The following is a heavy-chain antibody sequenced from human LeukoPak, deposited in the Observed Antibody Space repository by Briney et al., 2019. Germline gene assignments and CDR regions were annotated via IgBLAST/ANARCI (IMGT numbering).Heavy chain of an antibody. CDR2: LRGDGET. D-gene: IGHD2-2*03. Sequence: GGSLRLSCAASGFTFSNYAMSWVRQAPAGELEWVSSLRGDGETFYADSVKGRFTISRDNSKNTLYLQMNSLRAEDTGVYYCAKAWMDAENNWFDPWGQGTLVTVSS. CDR3: AKAWMDAENNWFDP. J-gene: IGHJ5*02. V-gene: IGHV3-23*01. CDR1: GFTFSNYA.